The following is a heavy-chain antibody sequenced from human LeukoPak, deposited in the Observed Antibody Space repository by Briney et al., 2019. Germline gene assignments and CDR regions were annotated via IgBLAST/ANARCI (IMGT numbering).Heavy chain of an antibody. J-gene: IGHJ4*02. V-gene: IGHV1-69*13. CDR1: GGTFSSYA. D-gene: IGHD6-19*01. CDR2: IIPIFGTA. CDR3: ASDSSGWYSYFDY. Sequence: SVKVSCKASGGTFSSYAISWVRQAPGQGLEWMGGIIPIFGTANYAQKFQGRVTITADESTSTAYMELSSLRSEDMAVYYCASDSSGWYSYFDYWGQGTLVTVSS.